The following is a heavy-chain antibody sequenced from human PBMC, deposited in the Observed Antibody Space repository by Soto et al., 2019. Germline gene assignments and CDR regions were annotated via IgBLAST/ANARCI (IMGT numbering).Heavy chain of an antibody. V-gene: IGHV4-38-2*01. D-gene: IGHD2-21*02. CDR2: IYHSGTT. Sequence: PSETLSLTCAVSSFSISSGYYWGWVRQPPGKGLEWIGSIYHSGTTNYSPSLKSRVTISIDTSKNQFSLTLRSVTAADAAVYYCASCVSNDCYQPWGLQFFDLWGQGSLVTVSS. J-gene: IGHJ4*02. CDR3: ASCVSNDCYQPWGLQFFDL. CDR1: SFSISSGYY.